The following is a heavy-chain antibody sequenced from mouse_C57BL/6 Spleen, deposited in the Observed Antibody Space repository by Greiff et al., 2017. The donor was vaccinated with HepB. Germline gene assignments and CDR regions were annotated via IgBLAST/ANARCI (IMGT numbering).Heavy chain of an antibody. J-gene: IGHJ4*01. CDR2: INYDGSST. V-gene: IGHV5-16*01. CDR3: ARSPPYAFDY. Sequence: EVNVVESEGGLVQPGSSMKLSCTASGFTFSDYYMAWVRQVPEKGLEWVANINYDGSSTYYLDSLKSRFIISRDNAKNILYLQMSRLKSEDTATYYCARSPPYAFDYWGQGTSVTVSS. CDR1: GFTFSDYY.